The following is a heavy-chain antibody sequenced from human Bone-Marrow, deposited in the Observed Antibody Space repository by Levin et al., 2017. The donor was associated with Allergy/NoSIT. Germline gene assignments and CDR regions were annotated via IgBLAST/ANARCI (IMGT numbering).Heavy chain of an antibody. J-gene: IGHJ4*02. CDR2: IYPGDSDL. Sequence: PGGSLRLSCKGSGYTFTSYWVAWVRQRPGQGLEWMGLIYPGDSDLIYSPSFQGQVTISVDRSVSTAYLHLSSLKASDTAMYYCAKHRELIAVAGQTYSFDHWGQGTLVTVSS. V-gene: IGHV5-51*01. D-gene: IGHD6-19*01. CDR3: AKHRELIAVAGQTYSFDH. CDR1: GYTFTSYW.